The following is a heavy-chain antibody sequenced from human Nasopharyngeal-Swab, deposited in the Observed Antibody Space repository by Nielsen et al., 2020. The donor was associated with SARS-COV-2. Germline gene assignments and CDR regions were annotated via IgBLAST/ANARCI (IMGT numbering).Heavy chain of an antibody. CDR3: ARGGAGAIDY. Sequence: GESLKISCAASGFTFSSYAMSWVRQAPGKGLEWVSAISGSGGSTYYADSVKGRFTISRDNSKNTLYLQVNSLRAEDTAVYYCARGGAGAIDYWGQGAQVTVSS. V-gene: IGHV3-23*01. CDR1: GFTFSSYA. J-gene: IGHJ4*02. CDR2: ISGSGGST. D-gene: IGHD1-26*01.